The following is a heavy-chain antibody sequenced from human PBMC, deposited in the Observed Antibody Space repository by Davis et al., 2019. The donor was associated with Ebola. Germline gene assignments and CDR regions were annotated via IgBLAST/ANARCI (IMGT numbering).Heavy chain of an antibody. CDR1: GGSISSYY. D-gene: IGHD2/OR15-2a*01. CDR2: IYYSGST. Sequence: SETLSLTCTVSGGSISSYYLSWIRQPPGKGLEWIGYIYYSGSTNYNPSLKIRVTISVDTSNNQFSLKLSSVTAADTAVYYCARHSMPGHAFDIWGQGTMVTVSS. CDR3: ARHSMPGHAFDI. V-gene: IGHV4-59*08. J-gene: IGHJ3*02.